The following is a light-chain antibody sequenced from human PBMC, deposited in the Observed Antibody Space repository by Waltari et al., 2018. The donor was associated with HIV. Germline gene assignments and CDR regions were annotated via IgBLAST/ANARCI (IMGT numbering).Light chain of an antibody. CDR2: YDF. J-gene: IGLJ2*01. V-gene: IGLV3-21*04. CDR3: QVWDSTTDHVI. Sequence: SYVVSQPPSESVAPGQTAVITCGGNNIGSKNVQWYQQKPGQAPVFVIYYDFDRPSGIPERLSGSSSGNTATLTIRRVEAGDEADYYCQVWDSTTDHVIFGGGTKLTVL. CDR1: NIGSKN.